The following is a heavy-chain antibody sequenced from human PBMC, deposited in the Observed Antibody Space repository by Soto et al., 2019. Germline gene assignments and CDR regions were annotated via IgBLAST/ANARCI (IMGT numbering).Heavy chain of an antibody. D-gene: IGHD6-13*01. J-gene: IGHJ4*02. CDR2: INHSGST. CDR3: ARLSWSTHYFDY. V-gene: IGHV4-34*01. Sequence: LSLTCAVYGGSFSGYYWSWIRQPPGKGLEWIGEINHSGSTNYNPSLKSRVTISVDTSKNQFSLKLSSVTAADTAVYYCARLSWSTHYFDYWGQGTLVTVSS. CDR1: GGSFSGYY.